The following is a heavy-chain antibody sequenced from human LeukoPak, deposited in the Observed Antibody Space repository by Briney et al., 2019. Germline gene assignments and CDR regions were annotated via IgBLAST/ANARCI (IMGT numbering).Heavy chain of an antibody. Sequence: PSETLSLTCTVSGGSISSSSYYWGWIRQPPGNGLEWIGSIYYSGSTYYNPSLKSRVSMSVDTSKNQFSLELSSVTAADTAVYYCARGVGAVYYDILTGYLLGQYYYYYYYMDVWGKGTTVTVSS. V-gene: IGHV4-39*07. CDR1: GGSISSSSYY. D-gene: IGHD3-9*01. CDR2: IYYSGST. J-gene: IGHJ6*03. CDR3: ARGVGAVYYDILTGYLLGQYYYYYYYMDV.